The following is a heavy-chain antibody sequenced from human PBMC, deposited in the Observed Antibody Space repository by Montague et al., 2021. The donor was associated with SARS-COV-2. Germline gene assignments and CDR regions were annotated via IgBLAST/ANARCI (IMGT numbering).Heavy chain of an antibody. Sequence: SLRLSWAASGFTFSSYGIHWVRQAPGKGLEWVAVIWYDGSNKCYADSVKGRFTISRDNSKNTLYLQMNSLRAEDTAVYYCAKPFYDYIWGSYRQTGYFDYWGQGTLVTVSS. V-gene: IGHV3-33*06. J-gene: IGHJ4*02. D-gene: IGHD3-16*02. CDR1: GFTFSSYG. CDR3: AKPFYDYIWGSYRQTGYFDY. CDR2: IWYDGSNK.